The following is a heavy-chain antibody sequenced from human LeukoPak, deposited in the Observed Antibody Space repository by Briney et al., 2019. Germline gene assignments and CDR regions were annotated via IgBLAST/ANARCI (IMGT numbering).Heavy chain of an antibody. CDR2: IYVDGRTT. CDR3: IRDFRSADL. CDR1: GFTFSNYW. Sequence: GGSLRLSCVASGFTFSNYWMHWVRQPPGRGLVWVSRIYVDGRTTNYADSVKGRFTISRDNAKNTVYLEMNSLSVEDTATYYCIRDFRSADLWGQGTLVTVTS. J-gene: IGHJ5*02. V-gene: IGHV3-74*01.